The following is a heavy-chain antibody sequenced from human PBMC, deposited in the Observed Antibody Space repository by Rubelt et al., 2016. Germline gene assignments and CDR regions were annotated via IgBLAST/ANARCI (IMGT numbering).Heavy chain of an antibody. D-gene: IGHD2-2*03. Sequence: QVQLQQWGAGLLKPSETLSLTCAVNGGSFSGHYWTWIRQPPGKGLEWIGEISHSGSTNFNPSLKSRLTISVDTSKKQFSLNLTSVTAAETAVYYCAKIFGYCSGSSCYRWIDPWGQGTLVTVSS. CDR3: AKIFGYCSGSSCYRWIDP. J-gene: IGHJ5*02. CDR1: GGSFSGHY. V-gene: IGHV4-34*01. CDR2: ISHSGST.